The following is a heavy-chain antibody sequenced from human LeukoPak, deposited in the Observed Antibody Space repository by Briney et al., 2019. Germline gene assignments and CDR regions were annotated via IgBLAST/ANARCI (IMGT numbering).Heavy chain of an antibody. CDR1: GGSISSSSSIC. J-gene: IGHJ4*02. CDR3: ARNGGNSDYDY. V-gene: IGHV4-4*02. CDR2: IYHNGAT. Sequence: AETLSLTCAVSGGSISSSSSICWTWVRQPPGEGLEWIGEIYHNGATNYNPSLKSRVTMLLDKSKNQFFLKLNSVTAADTAVYYCARNGGNSDYDYWGQGTLVTVSA. D-gene: IGHD4-23*01.